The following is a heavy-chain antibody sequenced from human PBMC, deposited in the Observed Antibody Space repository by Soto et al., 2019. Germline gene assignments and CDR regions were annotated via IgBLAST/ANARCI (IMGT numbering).Heavy chain of an antibody. V-gene: IGHV4-34*01. J-gene: IGHJ6*02. CDR2: NTHSGRS. Sequence: SETLSLTCDVYGGSFSGHYWSWIRQSPGKGLEWIGENTHSGRSSYNPSLKSRVTISVDTSKNQFSLKLSSVTAADTAVYYCARESTVVTPPTGYGMDVWGQGTTVTVSS. CDR3: ARESTVVTPPTGYGMDV. CDR1: GGSFSGHY. D-gene: IGHD4-17*01.